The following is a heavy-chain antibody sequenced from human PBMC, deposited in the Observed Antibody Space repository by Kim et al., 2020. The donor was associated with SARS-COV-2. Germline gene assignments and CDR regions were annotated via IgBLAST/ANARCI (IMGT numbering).Heavy chain of an antibody. Sequence: GGSLRLSCAASGFRFSDYYMAWFRQPPGKGLEWVSYMSPSASAIYYVDSVKGRFTISRDNAKNSLDLQMDGLRLEDSAVYYCARDQRYTDSGTYGMDVWGQGTTVTVSS. CDR1: GFRFSDYY. J-gene: IGHJ6*02. V-gene: IGHV3-11*04. CDR2: MSPSASAI. D-gene: IGHD3-10*01. CDR3: ARDQRYTDSGTYGMDV.